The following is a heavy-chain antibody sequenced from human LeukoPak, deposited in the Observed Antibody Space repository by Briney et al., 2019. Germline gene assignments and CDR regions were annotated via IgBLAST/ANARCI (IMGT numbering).Heavy chain of an antibody. CDR2: ISSSGSTI. V-gene: IGHV3-48*03. CDR1: GFTFSSYE. CDR3: ARDGSSGWLDY. D-gene: IGHD6-19*01. J-gene: IGHJ4*02. Sequence: QPGGSLRLSCAASGFTFSSYEMNWVRQAPGKGLEWVSYISSSGSTIYYADSVKGRFTISRDNAKNSLYLQMNSLRAGDTAVYYCARDGSSGWLDYWGQGTLVTVSS.